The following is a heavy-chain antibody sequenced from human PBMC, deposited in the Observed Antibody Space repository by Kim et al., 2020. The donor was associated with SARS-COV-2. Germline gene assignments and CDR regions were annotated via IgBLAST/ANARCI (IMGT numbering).Heavy chain of an antibody. J-gene: IGHJ4*02. CDR3: ARDPSGGWYNY. D-gene: IGHD6-19*01. V-gene: IGHV3-21*01. Sequence: IYYADTMRGRFTITRDNAKNSLYLQMNSLRAEDTDVYYCARDPSGGWYNYWGQGTLVTVSS. CDR2: I.